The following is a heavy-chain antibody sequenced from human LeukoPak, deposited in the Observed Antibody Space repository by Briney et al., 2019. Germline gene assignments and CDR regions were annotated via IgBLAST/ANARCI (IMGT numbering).Heavy chain of an antibody. V-gene: IGHV3-23*01. Sequence: PGGSLRLSCAASGFTFNNFAMIWVRQAPGKGLEWVSVIGSDSGGIVYADSVKGRFTISRVNSNNTLYLQMNSLRADDTAVYYCAKYRTTNAPPRNFDYWGQGALVTVSS. J-gene: IGHJ4*02. CDR3: AKYRTTNAPPRNFDY. CDR1: GFTFNNFA. D-gene: IGHD1-14*01. CDR2: IGSDSGGI.